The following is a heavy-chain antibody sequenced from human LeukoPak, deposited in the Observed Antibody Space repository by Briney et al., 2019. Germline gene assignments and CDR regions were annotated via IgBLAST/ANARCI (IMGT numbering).Heavy chain of an antibody. Sequence: PGGSLRLSCAASGFTFSSYGMHWVRQAPGKGLEWVAVISYDGSNKYYADSVKGRFTISRDNSKNTLYLQMNSLRAEDTAVYYCAKDGAPGGSYEEGYFDYWGQGTLVTVSS. CDR3: AKDGAPGGSYEEGYFDY. CDR2: ISYDGSNK. V-gene: IGHV3-30*18. CDR1: GFTFSSYG. D-gene: IGHD1-26*01. J-gene: IGHJ4*02.